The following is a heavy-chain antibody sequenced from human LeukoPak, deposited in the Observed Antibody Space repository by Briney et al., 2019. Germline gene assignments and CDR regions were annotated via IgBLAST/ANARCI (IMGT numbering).Heavy chain of an antibody. J-gene: IGHJ1*01. V-gene: IGHV3-7*01. CDR1: GVAIGSSW. CDR2: VNPGGSVQ. D-gene: IGHD2-15*01. CDR3: ATTFPYCSEDNCAS. Sequence: GGSLRLSCIASGVAIGSSWMSWVGQSPGKRLEWVANVNPGGSVQNYVDSVTGRFTISRDNAKNSLYLQMNNLRADDTAVYYCATTFPYCSEDNCASGGQGTLVTVSS.